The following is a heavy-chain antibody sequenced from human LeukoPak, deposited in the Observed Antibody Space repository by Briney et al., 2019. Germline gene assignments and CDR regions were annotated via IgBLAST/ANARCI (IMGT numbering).Heavy chain of an antibody. CDR2: IYYSGST. J-gene: IGHJ6*02. CDR1: GGSISSYY. D-gene: IGHD6-13*01. V-gene: IGHV4-59*08. CDR3: ARSYSSSWYHYGMDV. Sequence: PSETLSLTCTVSGGSISSYYWSWIRQPPGKGLEWIGYIYYSGSTNYNPSLKSRVTISVDTSKNQFSLKLSSVTAADTAVYYCARSYSSSWYHYGMDVWGQGTTVTVSS.